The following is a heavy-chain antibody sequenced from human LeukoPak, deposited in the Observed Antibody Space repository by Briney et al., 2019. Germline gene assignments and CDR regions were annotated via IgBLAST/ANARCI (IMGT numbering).Heavy chain of an antibody. J-gene: IGHJ4*02. CDR2: IRYDGSNK. Sequence: PGGSLRLSCGASGFTFSSYGMHWVRQAPGKGLEWVAFIRYDGSNKYYADSVKGRFTISRDNSKNTLYLQMNSLRAEDTAVYYCAKEEGIVGATPDYWGQGTLVTVSS. CDR1: GFTFSSYG. D-gene: IGHD1-26*01. V-gene: IGHV3-30*02. CDR3: AKEEGIVGATPDY.